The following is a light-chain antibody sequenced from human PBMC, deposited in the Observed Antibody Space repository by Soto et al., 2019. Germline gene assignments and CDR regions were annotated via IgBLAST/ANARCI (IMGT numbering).Light chain of an antibody. V-gene: IGKV3-20*01. J-gene: IGKJ4*01. Sequence: EIVLMQSPGTLSLSPGERATLSCRASQSVSNNYVAWYQQKPGQAPRLLIAGASSRATGIPDRFSGSGSGTDFTLTISRLEPEDFAVYYCQHYGSSPPLTFDGGTKVEIK. CDR2: GAS. CDR3: QHYGSSPPLT. CDR1: QSVSNNY.